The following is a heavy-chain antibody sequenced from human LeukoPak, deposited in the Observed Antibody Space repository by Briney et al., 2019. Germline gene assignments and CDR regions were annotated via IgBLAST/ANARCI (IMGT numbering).Heavy chain of an antibody. CDR1: GYTFTSYY. CDR3: ARGTTMPFLT. CDR2: IHPSATST. D-gene: IGHD3-3*02. J-gene: IGHJ4*02. Sequence: ASVKVSCKASGYTFTSYYMHWVRQAPGQGLEWMGVIHPSATSTNSAQKFHDRVTMTRDTSTNTVYMELSSRRSEDTAVYYCARGTTMPFLTWGQGTLVTVSS. V-gene: IGHV1-46*01.